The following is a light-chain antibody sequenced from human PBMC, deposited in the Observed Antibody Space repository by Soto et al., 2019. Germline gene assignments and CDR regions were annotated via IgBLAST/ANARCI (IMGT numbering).Light chain of an antibody. V-gene: IGKV1-6*02. Sequence: AIQMTQSPASLSASVGERVTITCRASQDIRNHLAWYQQKPGEAPKLLVYAVSTLQSGVPSRFSGSGFGTDFTLTISSLHPEDFATYYCLQDHNYLTFGPGTKVDF. CDR2: AVS. CDR1: QDIRNH. J-gene: IGKJ3*01. CDR3: LQDHNYLT.